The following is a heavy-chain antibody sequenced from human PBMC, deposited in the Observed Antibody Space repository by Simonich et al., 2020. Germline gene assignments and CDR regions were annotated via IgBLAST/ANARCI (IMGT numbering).Heavy chain of an antibody. CDR3: ARRRKVRGVQYYFDY. CDR2: INHSGST. J-gene: IGHJ4*02. CDR1: GGSFSGYY. V-gene: IGHV4-34*01. D-gene: IGHD3-10*01. Sequence: QVQLQQWGAGLLKPSETLSLTCAVYGGSFSGYYGGWIRQLPGKGQEWIGEINHSGSTNYNTSLTSRVTISVDTSKTQFSLKLSSVTAADTAVYYCARRRKVRGVQYYFDYWGQGTLVTVSS.